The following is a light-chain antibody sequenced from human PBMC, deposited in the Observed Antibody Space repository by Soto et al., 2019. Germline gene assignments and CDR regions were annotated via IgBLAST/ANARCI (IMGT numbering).Light chain of an antibody. V-gene: IGKV3-15*01. CDR2: GAS. Sequence: EIVMTQSPGTLSVSPGERATLSCRASQSTTRDLAWYQHKRGQAPRLLIHGASNRAAGIPARFSGSGSGTEFTLTISSLQSEDFAVYYCQQYNYWPQTFGQGTRLEIK. CDR3: QQYNYWPQT. J-gene: IGKJ5*01. CDR1: QSTTRD.